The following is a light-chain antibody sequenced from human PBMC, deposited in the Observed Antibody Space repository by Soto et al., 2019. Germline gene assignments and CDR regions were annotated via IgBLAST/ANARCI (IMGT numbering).Light chain of an antibody. Sequence: DIQLTQSPPFLSASGGDRVTITCRASQVINSYLAWYQQIPGKAPKLLIYAASTLQSGVPSRVSGGGSGTDFTLTISSRQPEDFATYYCQQLNSYPLTFGGGTKVAIK. CDR1: QVINSY. CDR2: AAS. V-gene: IGKV1-9*01. CDR3: QQLNSYPLT. J-gene: IGKJ4*01.